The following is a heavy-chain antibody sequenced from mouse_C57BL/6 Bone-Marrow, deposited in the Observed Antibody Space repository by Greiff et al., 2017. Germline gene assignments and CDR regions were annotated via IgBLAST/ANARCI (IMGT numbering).Heavy chain of an antibody. D-gene: IGHD4-1*01. CDR3: ARDLGRGYFDY. CDR1: GFTFSDFY. Sequence: EVKVVESGGGLVQSGRSLRLSCATSGFTFSDFYMEWVRQAPGKGLEWIAASRNKANDDTTTDNAAVKGRFIVSRDTSRSILYLQMNALRAEDTAIYYCARDLGRGYFDYWGQGTTLTVSS. J-gene: IGHJ2*01. CDR2: SRNKANDDTT. V-gene: IGHV7-1*01.